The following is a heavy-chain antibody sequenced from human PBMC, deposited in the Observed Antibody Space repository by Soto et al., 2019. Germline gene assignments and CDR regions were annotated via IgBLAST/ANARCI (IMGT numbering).Heavy chain of an antibody. Sequence: ASVKVSCKASGYTFTGYYMHWVRQAPGQGLEWMGWINPNSGGTNYAQKFQGWVTMTRDTSISTAYMELSRLRSDDTSVYYCARAEIRWLQSLLDYWGQGTLVTVYS. CDR1: GYTFTGYY. CDR3: ARAEIRWLQSLLDY. J-gene: IGHJ4*02. D-gene: IGHD5-12*01. V-gene: IGHV1-2*04. CDR2: INPNSGGT.